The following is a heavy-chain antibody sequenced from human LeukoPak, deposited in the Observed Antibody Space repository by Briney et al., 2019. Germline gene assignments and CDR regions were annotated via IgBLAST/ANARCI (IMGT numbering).Heavy chain of an antibody. V-gene: IGHV3-30-3*01. Sequence: PGRSLRLSCAASGFTFSDYAMHWVRQAPGRGLEWVAVISYDGSKTYYADSVKGRFTISRDNSKNTLYLQMNSLGAEDTAVYYCARAIKSSHLWGQGTLVTVSS. CDR1: GFTFSDYA. J-gene: IGHJ4*02. CDR3: ARAIKSSHL. D-gene: IGHD6-13*01. CDR2: ISYDGSKT.